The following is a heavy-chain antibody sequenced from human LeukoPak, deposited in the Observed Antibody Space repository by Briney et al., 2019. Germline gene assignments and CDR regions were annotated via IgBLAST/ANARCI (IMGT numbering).Heavy chain of an antibody. CDR1: GYTFTSYG. Sequence: ASVKVSCKASGYTFTSYGISWVRQAPGQGLEWMGWISAYNGNTNYAQKPQGRVTMTTDTSTSTAYMKLRSLRSDDTAVYYCARVSFPAGGYGLNDYWGQGTLVTVSS. J-gene: IGHJ4*02. D-gene: IGHD3-22*01. V-gene: IGHV1-18*01. CDR2: ISAYNGNT. CDR3: ARVSFPAGGYGLNDY.